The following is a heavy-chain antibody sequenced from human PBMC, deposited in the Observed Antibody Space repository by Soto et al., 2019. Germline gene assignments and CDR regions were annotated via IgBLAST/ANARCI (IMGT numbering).Heavy chain of an antibody. V-gene: IGHV4-31*03. Sequence: QVQLQESGPGLVKPSQTLSLTCTVSGGSISSGGYYWSWIRQHPGKGLEWIGYIYYSGSTYYHPSLKSRVTISVDTSKNQFSLKLSSVTAADTAVYYCARGPGRYYYYGMDVWGQGTTVTVSS. CDR1: GGSISSGGYY. J-gene: IGHJ6*02. CDR3: ARGPGRYYYYGMDV. CDR2: IYYSGST.